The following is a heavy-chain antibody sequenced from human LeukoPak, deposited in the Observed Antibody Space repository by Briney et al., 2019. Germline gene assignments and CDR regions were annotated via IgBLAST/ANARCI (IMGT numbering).Heavy chain of an antibody. J-gene: IGHJ6*03. CDR3: ARGDSHYYYMDV. D-gene: IGHD3-22*01. Sequence: ASVKVSCKASGYTFTGYYMHCVRQAPGQGPEWMGWINPNSGDTNYAQKFQGRVTMTRDTSISTAYMGLSRLRSDDTAVYYCARGDSHYYYMDVWGRGTTVSVSS. CDR2: INPNSGDT. V-gene: IGHV1-2*02. CDR1: GYTFTGYY.